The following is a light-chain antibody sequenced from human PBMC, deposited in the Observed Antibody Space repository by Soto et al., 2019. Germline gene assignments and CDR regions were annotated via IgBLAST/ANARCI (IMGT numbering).Light chain of an antibody. Sequence: EIVLTQSPGTLSLSPGERATLSCRASHTISSSYLAWYQQKPGQAPTLLIYGASTRATGIPARFSGSGSGTDFTLTISSLEPEDFAVYYCQQRSNWPPSITFGQGTRLEIK. CDR2: GAS. CDR1: HTISSSY. CDR3: QQRSNWPPSIT. V-gene: IGKV3D-20*02. J-gene: IGKJ5*01.